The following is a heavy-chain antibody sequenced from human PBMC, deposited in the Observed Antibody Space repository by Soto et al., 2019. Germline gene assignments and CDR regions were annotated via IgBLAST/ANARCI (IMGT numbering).Heavy chain of an antibody. Sequence: ASVKVSCKASGYTFTSYGISGVRQAPGQGLEWMGWISVYNGHTNYAQKFQGRVTMTTDTSTSTAYMELRSLRSDDTAVYYCAGCHNDCYTHYYYGTDVWGQGATVTV. CDR2: ISVYNGHT. V-gene: IGHV1-18*04. CDR3: AGCHNDCYTHYYYGTDV. CDR1: GYTFTSYG. D-gene: IGHD2-2*02. J-gene: IGHJ6*02.